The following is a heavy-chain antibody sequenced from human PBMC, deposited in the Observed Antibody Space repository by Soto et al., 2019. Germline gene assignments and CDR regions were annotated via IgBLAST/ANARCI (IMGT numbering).Heavy chain of an antibody. J-gene: IGHJ4*02. D-gene: IGHD1-1*01. CDR1: GLTFSNAW. CDR3: TTTGPIDY. CDR2: IKSNSDGGTT. Sequence: GSLRLSCAAAGLTFSNAWMTWVRQAPGKGLEWVGRIKSNSDGGTTYYAAPVEGRFTISREDSTNTVYLQMNSLKTEDTAVYYCTTTGPIDYWGQGTLVAVSS. V-gene: IGHV3-15*01.